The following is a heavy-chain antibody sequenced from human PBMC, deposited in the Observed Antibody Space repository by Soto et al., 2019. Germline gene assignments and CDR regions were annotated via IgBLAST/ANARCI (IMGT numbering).Heavy chain of an antibody. CDR3: ARAGPHYDYVWGSYRYFWFDP. V-gene: IGHV1-69*13. D-gene: IGHD3-16*02. CDR2: IIPIFGTA. CDR1: GGTFSSYS. Sequence: SVKVSCKASGGTFSSYSISWVRQAPGQGLEWMGGIIPIFGTANYAQKFQGRATITADESTSTAYMELSSLRSEDTAVYYCARAGPHYDYVWGSYRYFWFDPWGQGTLVTVSS. J-gene: IGHJ5*02.